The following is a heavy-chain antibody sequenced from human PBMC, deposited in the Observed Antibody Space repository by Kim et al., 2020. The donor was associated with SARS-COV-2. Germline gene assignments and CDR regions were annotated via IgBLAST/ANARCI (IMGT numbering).Heavy chain of an antibody. J-gene: IGHJ4*02. CDR3: TPGRRWFGALGFDY. D-gene: IGHD3-10*01. Sequence: GGSLRLSCTASGFTFGDYAMSWFRQAPGKGLEWVGFIRSKAYGGTTEYAASVKGRFTISRDDSKSIAYLQMNSLKTEDTAVYYCTPGRRWFGALGFDYWGQGTLVTVSS. V-gene: IGHV3-49*03. CDR1: GFTFGDYA. CDR2: IRSKAYGGTT.